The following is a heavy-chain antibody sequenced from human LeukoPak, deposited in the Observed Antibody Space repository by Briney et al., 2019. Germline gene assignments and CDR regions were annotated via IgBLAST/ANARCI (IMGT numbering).Heavy chain of an antibody. CDR3: ARSIAKNRPGIAAAGIWS. CDR1: GGSFSDYY. V-gene: IGHV4-34*10. J-gene: IGHJ5*02. D-gene: IGHD6-13*01. CDR2: ISHSGSA. Sequence: SETLSLTCAVYGGSFSDYYWNWIRQPPGKGLEWVGEISHSGSATYSPSLKSRLTISVDKSKNQFSLKLTSVTAADTAVYYCARSIAKNRPGIAAAGIWSWGQGTLVTVSS.